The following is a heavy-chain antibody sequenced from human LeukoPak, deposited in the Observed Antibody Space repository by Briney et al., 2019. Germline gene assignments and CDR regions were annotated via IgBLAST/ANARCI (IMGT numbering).Heavy chain of an antibody. J-gene: IGHJ4*02. CDR2: ISYDGSNK. CDR1: GFTFSSYA. Sequence: GGSLRLSCAASGFTFSSYAMHWVRQAPGKGLEWVAVISYDGSNKYYADSVKGRLTISRDNSKDTLYLQMNSLRAEDTAVYYCARGPQLVPYYFDYWGQGTLVTVSS. CDR3: ARGPQLVPYYFDY. V-gene: IGHV3-30*14. D-gene: IGHD6-13*01.